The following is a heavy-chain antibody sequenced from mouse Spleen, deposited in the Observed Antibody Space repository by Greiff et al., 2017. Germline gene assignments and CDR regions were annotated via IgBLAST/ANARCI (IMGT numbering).Heavy chain of an antibody. Sequence: EVHLVESGGGLVKPGGSLKLSCAASGFTFSSYAMSWVRQTPEKRLEWVATISSGGSYTYYPDSVKGRFTISRDNAKNTLYLQMSSLRSEDTAMYYCADLVHAMDYWGQGTSVTVSS. J-gene: IGHJ4*01. V-gene: IGHV5-9-3*01. CDR2: ISSGGSYT. D-gene: IGHD2-10*02. CDR1: GFTFSSYA. CDR3: ADLVHAMDY.